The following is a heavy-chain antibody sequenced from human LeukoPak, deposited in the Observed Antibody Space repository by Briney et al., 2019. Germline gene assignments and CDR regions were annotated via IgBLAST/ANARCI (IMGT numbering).Heavy chain of an antibody. CDR3: VPDPMDYYDSSGYYPDS. CDR2: IWYDGSKK. D-gene: IGHD3-22*01. CDR1: GFTFSSYG. Sequence: GGSLRLSCAASGFTFSSYGMHWVRQAPGKGLEWVAVIWYDGSKKYYADSVKGRFTISRDNSKNTLYLHMNSLRAEDTAVYYCVPDPMDYYDSSGYYPDSWGQGTLVTVSS. V-gene: IGHV3-33*01. J-gene: IGHJ5*01.